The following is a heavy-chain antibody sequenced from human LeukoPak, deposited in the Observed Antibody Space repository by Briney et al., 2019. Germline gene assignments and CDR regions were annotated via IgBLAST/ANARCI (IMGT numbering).Heavy chain of an antibody. D-gene: IGHD4-17*01. J-gene: IGHJ4*02. CDR1: GASISDYY. Sequence: SETLSLTCTVSGASISDYYWSWIRQPAGKGLEWMGYIYYTGSTNYSPSLKSRVTISVDTSKNQFSLKLSSVTAADTAVYYCARDGAYGGSGDYHFDYWGQGTLVTVSS. CDR2: IYYTGST. CDR3: ARDGAYGGSGDYHFDY. V-gene: IGHV4-59*01.